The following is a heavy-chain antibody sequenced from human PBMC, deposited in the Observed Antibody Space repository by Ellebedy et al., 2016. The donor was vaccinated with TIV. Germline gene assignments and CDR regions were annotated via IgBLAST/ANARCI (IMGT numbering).Heavy chain of an antibody. Sequence: PGGSLRLSCAASGFTFNNYAMSWVRQAPGKGLEWVSTISHTGTRTNYANSVEGRFIISRDISKNTLFLQMNSLRADDTAVYYCAKERAYTYDNYYSGMDVWGQGTTVTVSS. D-gene: IGHD5-18*01. CDR2: ISHTGTRT. J-gene: IGHJ6*02. V-gene: IGHV3-23*01. CDR1: GFTFNNYA. CDR3: AKERAYTYDNYYSGMDV.